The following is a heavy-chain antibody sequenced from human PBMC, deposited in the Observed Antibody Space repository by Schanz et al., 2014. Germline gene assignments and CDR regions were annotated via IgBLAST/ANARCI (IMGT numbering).Heavy chain of an antibody. J-gene: IGHJ4*02. D-gene: IGHD5-12*01. CDR1: GGSISSGDSL. V-gene: IGHV4-61*02. CDR2: IYSNGIS. Sequence: QLQLQESGPGLVKPSETLSLACAVSGGSISSGDSLWSWIRQPAGKGLEWIGRIYSNGISHYNPSLESRVTMSVDTSKNKFSLNLTPVTPADTAIYYCVRVKGEHSGHDYIVYWGQGIQVTVSP. CDR3: VRVKGEHSGHDYIVY.